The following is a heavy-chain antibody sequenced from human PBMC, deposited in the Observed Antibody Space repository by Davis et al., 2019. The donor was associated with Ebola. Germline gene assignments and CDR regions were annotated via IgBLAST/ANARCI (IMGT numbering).Heavy chain of an antibody. Sequence: PGGSLRLSCAASGFTFSSYAMHWVRQAPGKGLEWVAVISYDGSNKYYADSVKGRFTISRDNSKNTLYLQMNSLRAEDTAVYYCARDPAPYGSGSGDYWGQGTLVTVSS. V-gene: IGHV3-30-3*01. J-gene: IGHJ4*02. CDR1: GFTFSSYA. CDR2: ISYDGSNK. CDR3: ARDPAPYGSGSGDY. D-gene: IGHD3-10*01.